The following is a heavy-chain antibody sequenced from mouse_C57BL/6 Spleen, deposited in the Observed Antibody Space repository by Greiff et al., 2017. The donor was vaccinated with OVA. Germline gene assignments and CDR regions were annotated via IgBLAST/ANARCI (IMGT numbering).Heavy chain of an antibody. CDR2: INPNNGGT. D-gene: IGHD1-1*01. V-gene: IGHV1-18*01. J-gene: IGHJ4*01. Sequence: EVKLEESGPELVKPGASVKIPCKASGYTFTDYNMDWVKQSHGKSLEWIGDINPNNGGTIYNQKFKGKATLTVDKSSSTAYMELRSLTSEDTAVYYCARSGDHYYGSSLYAMDYWGQGTSVTVSS. CDR1: GYTFTDYN. CDR3: ARSGDHYYGSSLYAMDY.